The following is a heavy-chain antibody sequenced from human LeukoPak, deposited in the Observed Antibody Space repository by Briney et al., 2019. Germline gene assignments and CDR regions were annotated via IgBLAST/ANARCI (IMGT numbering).Heavy chain of an antibody. CDR3: AEAPPPYCSGGSCFDAFDI. CDR2: ISHSGYTT. D-gene: IGHD2-15*01. CDR1: GLTFSNYA. V-gene: IGHV3-23*01. J-gene: IGHJ3*02. Sequence: PGGSLRLSCAASGLTFSNYAMSWVRQARGKGLEWGSAISHSGYTTYYADSVKGRLTISRDNSKNTVYLQMNSLRDEDTGVYSCAEAPPPYCSGGSCFDAFDIWGQGTMVTVSS.